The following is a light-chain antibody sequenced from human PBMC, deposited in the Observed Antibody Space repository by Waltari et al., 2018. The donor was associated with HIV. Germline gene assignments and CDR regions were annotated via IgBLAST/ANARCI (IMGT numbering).Light chain of an antibody. Sequence: EIVLTQSPGTLSLSPGERATLSCRASQTVSSAFLAWYQQKPGQAPRLLIYGASSRVIGIPDRFNGTGSGTDFSLTISRLEPEDSAVYYCQQYGCSPRTFGQGAKVEIK. CDR2: GAS. CDR3: QQYGCSPRT. V-gene: IGKV3-20*01. J-gene: IGKJ1*01. CDR1: QTVSSAF.